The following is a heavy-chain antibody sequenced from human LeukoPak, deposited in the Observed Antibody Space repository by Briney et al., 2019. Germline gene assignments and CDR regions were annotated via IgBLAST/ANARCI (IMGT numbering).Heavy chain of an antibody. CDR3: ARDSGYSGYSDY. J-gene: IGHJ4*02. V-gene: IGHV3-11*05. CDR1: GGSISSGDYY. D-gene: IGHD5-12*01. Sequence: LSLTCTVSGGSISSGDYYWSWIRQAPGKGLEWVSYISSSSSYTDYADSVKGRFTISRDNAKNSLNLQMNSLRAEDTAVYYCARDSGYSGYSDYWGQGTLVTVSS. CDR2: ISSSSSYT.